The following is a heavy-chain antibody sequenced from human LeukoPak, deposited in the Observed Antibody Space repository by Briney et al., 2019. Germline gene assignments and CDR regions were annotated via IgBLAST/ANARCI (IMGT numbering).Heavy chain of an antibody. J-gene: IGHJ4*02. D-gene: IGHD3-22*01. V-gene: IGHV3-48*03. CDR3: ARARGYYYDSSGYPTLIDY. CDR2: ISSSGSTI. CDR1: GFTFSSYE. Sequence: GGSLRLSCAASGFTFSSYEMNWVRQAPGKGLEWVSYISSSGSTIYYADSVKGRFTISRDNAKNSLYLQMNGLRAEDTAVYYCARARGYYYDSSGYPTLIDYWGQGTLVTVSS.